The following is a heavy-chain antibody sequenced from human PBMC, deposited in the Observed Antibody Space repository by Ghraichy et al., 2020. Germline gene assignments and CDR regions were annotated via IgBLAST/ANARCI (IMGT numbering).Heavy chain of an antibody. D-gene: IGHD1-26*01. CDR2: ISGSGGST. CDR1: GFTFSSYA. V-gene: IGHV3-23*01. Sequence: GGSLRLSCAASGFTFSSYAMSWVRQAPGKGLEWVSAISGSGGSTYYADSLKGRFTISRDNSKNTLYLQMNSLRAEDTAVYYCAKHRGPEKYGMDVWGQGTTVTVSS. CDR3: AKHRGPEKYGMDV. J-gene: IGHJ6*02.